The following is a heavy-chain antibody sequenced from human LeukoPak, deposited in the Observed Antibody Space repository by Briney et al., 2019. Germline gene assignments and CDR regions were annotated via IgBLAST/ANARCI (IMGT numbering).Heavy chain of an antibody. D-gene: IGHD5-12*01. CDR2: ISAYNGNT. Sequence: GASVKVSCKASGYTFTSYGISRVRQAPGQGLEWMGWISAYNGNTNYAQKLQGRVTMTTDTSTSTAYMELRSLRSDDTAVYYCARDSESGYEFLRDYWGQGTLVTVSS. V-gene: IGHV1-18*01. CDR3: ARDSESGYEFLRDY. CDR1: GYTFTSYG. J-gene: IGHJ4*02.